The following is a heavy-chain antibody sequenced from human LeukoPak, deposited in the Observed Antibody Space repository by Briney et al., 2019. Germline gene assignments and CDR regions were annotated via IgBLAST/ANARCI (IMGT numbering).Heavy chain of an antibody. D-gene: IGHD6-19*01. CDR2: ISSSSGYI. J-gene: IGHJ4*02. Sequence: PGGSLRLSCAASGFTFSSYSMNWVRQAPGKGLEWVSSISSSSGYIYYADSLKGRFTISRDNAKNSLYLQMNSLRAEDTAVYYCAAGDREQWLEKYWGQGTLVTVSS. CDR1: GFTFSSYS. CDR3: AAGDREQWLEKY. V-gene: IGHV3-21*04.